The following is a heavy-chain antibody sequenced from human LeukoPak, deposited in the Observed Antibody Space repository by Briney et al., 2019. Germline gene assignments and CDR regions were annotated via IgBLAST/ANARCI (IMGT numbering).Heavy chain of an antibody. CDR2: ISSSSSYI. D-gene: IGHD2-21*02. J-gene: IGHJ4*02. V-gene: IGHV3-21*01. Sequence: PGGSLRLSCAASGFTFSSYSINWVRQAPGKGLEWVSSISSSSSYIYYADSVKGRFTISRDNAKNSLYLQMNSLRAEDTAVYYCAAQDEYCGGDCYLIDYWGQGTLVTVSS. CDR3: AAQDEYCGGDCYLIDY. CDR1: GFTFSSYS.